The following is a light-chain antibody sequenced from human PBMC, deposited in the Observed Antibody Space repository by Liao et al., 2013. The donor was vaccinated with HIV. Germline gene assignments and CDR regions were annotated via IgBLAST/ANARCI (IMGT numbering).Light chain of an antibody. CDR3: LSADSSGTYPNWV. CDR2: KDS. J-gene: IGLJ3*02. CDR1: IGSKS. V-gene: IGLV3-16*01. Sequence: SYELTQPPSVSVAPGKTARITCGENNIGSKSVHWYQQKPGQAPVLVIYKDSERPSGIPERFSGSSSETIVTLTISGVQAEDEADYYCLSADSSGTYPNWVFGGGTKLTVL.